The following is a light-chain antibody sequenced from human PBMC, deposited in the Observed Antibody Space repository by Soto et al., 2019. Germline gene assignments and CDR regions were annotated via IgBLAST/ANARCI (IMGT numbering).Light chain of an antibody. V-gene: IGKV3-11*01. Sequence: EIVLTQSPATLSLSPGERATLSCRASQSVSSYLAWYQQKPGQAPRLLIYDACNRATGIPARFSGSGSGTDFTLTISSLEPEDFAVYYCQQRSNWPWTFGQGTKLEIK. CDR3: QQRSNWPWT. CDR1: QSVSSY. CDR2: DAC. J-gene: IGKJ2*02.